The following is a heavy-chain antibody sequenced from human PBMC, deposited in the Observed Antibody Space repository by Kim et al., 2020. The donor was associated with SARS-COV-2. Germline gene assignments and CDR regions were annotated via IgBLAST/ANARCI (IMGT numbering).Heavy chain of an antibody. CDR2: ISAYNGNT. Sequence: ASVKVSCKASGYTFTSYGISWVRQAPGQGLEWMGWISAYNGNTNYAQKLQGRVTMTTDTSTSTAYMELRSLRSDDTAVYYCARVPPLAAAGTGGWFDPWGQGTLVTVSS. CDR1: GYTFTSYG. CDR3: ARVPPLAAAGTGGWFDP. D-gene: IGHD6-13*01. V-gene: IGHV1-18*01. J-gene: IGHJ5*02.